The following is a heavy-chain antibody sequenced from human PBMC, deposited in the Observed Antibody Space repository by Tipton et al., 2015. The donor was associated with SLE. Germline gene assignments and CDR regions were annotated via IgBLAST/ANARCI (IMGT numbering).Heavy chain of an antibody. CDR3: ASPHFIVGATEAFDI. J-gene: IGHJ3*02. D-gene: IGHD1-26*01. Sequence: TLSLTCAVYGGSFSGYYWSWIRQPPGKGLEWIGEINHSGSTNYNPSLKSRVTISVDTSKNQFSLKLSSVTAADTAVYYCASPHFIVGATEAFDIWGQGTMVTVSS. V-gene: IGHV4-34*01. CDR1: GGSFSGYY. CDR2: INHSGST.